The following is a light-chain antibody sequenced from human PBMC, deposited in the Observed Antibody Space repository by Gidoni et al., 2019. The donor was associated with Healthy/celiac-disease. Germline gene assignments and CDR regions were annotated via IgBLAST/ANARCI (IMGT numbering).Light chain of an antibody. J-gene: IGKJ4*01. Sequence: EIVLTQSPATLSLSPGERATLSCRASQSVSSYLAWYQQKPGQAPRLLIYDASNRATGIPARFSCRGSGTDFTLTIRSLEAEDFAIYYCQERSKWPPTFGGGTKVEIK. CDR3: QERSKWPPT. CDR1: QSVSSY. CDR2: DAS. V-gene: IGKV3-11*01.